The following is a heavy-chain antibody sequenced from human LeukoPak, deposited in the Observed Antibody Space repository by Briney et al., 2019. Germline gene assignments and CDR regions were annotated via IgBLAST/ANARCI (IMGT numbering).Heavy chain of an antibody. D-gene: IGHD6-6*01. V-gene: IGHV1-46*01. CDR3: ARGAEQQLVAKY. CDR1: GYTFTSYY. J-gene: IGHJ4*02. CDR2: ISPSGGST. Sequence: ASVKVSCKASGYTFTSYYMHWVRQAPGQGLEWMGIISPSGGSTSYAQKFQGRVTMTRDMSTSTVYMELSSLRSEDTAVYYCARGAEQQLVAKYWGQGTLVTVSS.